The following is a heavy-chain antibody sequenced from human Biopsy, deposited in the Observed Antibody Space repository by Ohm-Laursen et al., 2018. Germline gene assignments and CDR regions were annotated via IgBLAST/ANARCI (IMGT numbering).Heavy chain of an antibody. V-gene: IGHV3-7*01. CDR1: GFTFSSSW. CDR3: VRGRSMDV. Sequence: SLRLSCSASGFTFSSSWMTWVRQAPGKGLEGVAMIKQDGSEDYYVDSVKGRFTISRDNAQKSLDLQLNSLRAEDTAVYYCVRGRSMDVWGQGTTVTVSS. CDR2: IKQDGSED. J-gene: IGHJ6*02.